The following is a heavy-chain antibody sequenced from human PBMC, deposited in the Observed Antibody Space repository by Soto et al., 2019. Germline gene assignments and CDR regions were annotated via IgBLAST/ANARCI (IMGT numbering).Heavy chain of an antibody. CDR3: AKSPSLTFGGVIDELYYYFDY. V-gene: IGHV3-23*01. J-gene: IGHJ4*02. D-gene: IGHD3-16*02. Sequence: PGGSLRLACAASGFTVRSYAMSGVRQAPGKGLEWVSAISGSGGSTYYADSVKGRFTISRDNSKNTLYLQMNSLRAEDTAVYYCAKSPSLTFGGVIDELYYYFDYWGQGTLVTVSS. CDR2: ISGSGGST. CDR1: GFTVRSYA.